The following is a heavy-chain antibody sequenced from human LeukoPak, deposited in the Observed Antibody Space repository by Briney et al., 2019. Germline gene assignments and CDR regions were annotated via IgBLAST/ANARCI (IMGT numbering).Heavy chain of an antibody. J-gene: IGHJ4*02. CDR2: IYTSGST. D-gene: IGHD3-9*01. CDR1: GGSISSYC. CDR3: ARSNYDILTGYYLDFDY. V-gene: IGHV4-4*07. Sequence: SETLSLTCSVSGGSISSYCWSWIRQPAGKGLEWIGRIYTSGSTNYNPSLKSRVTISVDTSKNQFSLKLSSVTAADTAVYYCARSNYDILTGYYLDFDYWGQGTLVTVSS.